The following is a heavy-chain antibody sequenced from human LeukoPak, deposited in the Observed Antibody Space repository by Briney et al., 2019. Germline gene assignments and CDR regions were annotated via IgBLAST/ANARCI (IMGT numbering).Heavy chain of an antibody. CDR1: GFTFNNYA. CDR3: AKDTSLLWFGHGDAFDI. D-gene: IGHD3-10*01. CDR2: VSTSSSNI. V-gene: IGHV3-21*01. Sequence: GGSLRLSCAASGFTFNNYAMSWVRRAPGKGLEWVSSVSTSSSNIYYADSVRGRFTISRDNAKDSLYLEMNSLRAEDTAVYYCAKDTSLLWFGHGDAFDIWGQGTMVTVSS. J-gene: IGHJ3*02.